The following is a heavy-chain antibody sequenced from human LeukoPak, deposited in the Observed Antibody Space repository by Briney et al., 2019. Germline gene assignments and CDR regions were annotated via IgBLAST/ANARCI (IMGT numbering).Heavy chain of an antibody. J-gene: IGHJ3*02. CDR3: AKDFRDGYSNDAFDI. CDR1: GFTFDDYA. D-gene: IGHD5-24*01. V-gene: IGHV3-9*01. Sequence: PGRSLRLSCAASGFTFDDYAMHWVRQAPGKGLEWVSGISWNSGSIGYADSVKGRFTISRDNAKNSLYLQMNSLRAEDTALYYCAKDFRDGYSNDAFDIWGQGTMVTVSS. CDR2: ISWNSGSI.